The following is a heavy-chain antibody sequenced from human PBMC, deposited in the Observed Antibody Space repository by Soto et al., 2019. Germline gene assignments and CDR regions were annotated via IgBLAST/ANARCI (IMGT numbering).Heavy chain of an antibody. D-gene: IGHD6-19*01. J-gene: IGHJ4*02. V-gene: IGHV1-3*01. Sequence: QVQLVQSGAEVKKPGASVKVSCKASGYTFTSYAMHWVRQAPGQRLEWMGWINAGNGNTKYSQKFQGRVTITRDTXXXXXXMELSSLRSEDTAVYYCARVATGYSSGWYPDYWGQGTLVTVSS. CDR1: GYTFTSYA. CDR2: INAGNGNT. CDR3: ARVATGYSSGWYPDY.